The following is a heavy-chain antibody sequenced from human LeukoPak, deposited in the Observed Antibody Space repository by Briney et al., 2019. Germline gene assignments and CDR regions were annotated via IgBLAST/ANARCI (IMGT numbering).Heavy chain of an antibody. J-gene: IGHJ4*02. CDR1: GGSFSGYY. Sequence: SETLSLTCAVYGGSFSGYYWSWIRQPPGKGLEWIGEINHSGSTNYNPSLKSRVTISVDTSKSQFSLKLSSVTAADTAVYYCARFTVTTRRWPRQFDYWGQGTLVTVSS. CDR3: ARFTVTTRRWPRQFDY. CDR2: INHSGST. D-gene: IGHD4-11*01. V-gene: IGHV4-34*01.